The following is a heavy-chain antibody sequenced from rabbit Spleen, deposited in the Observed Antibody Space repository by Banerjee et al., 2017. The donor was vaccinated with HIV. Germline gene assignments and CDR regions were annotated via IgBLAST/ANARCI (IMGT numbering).Heavy chain of an antibody. CDR3: ARDAGRGPYIDGDFDL. J-gene: IGHJ4*01. CDR2: LYTGNGKT. CDR1: GFDLSSYYY. V-gene: IGHV1S40*01. D-gene: IGHD8-1*01. Sequence: QSLEESGGDLVRPGASLTLTCTASGFDLSSYYYMCWVRQAPGKGLEWIACLYTGNGKTYYASWARGRFTISKISSTTVTLQMTSLPVADTATFFCARDAGRGPYIDGDFDLWGPGTLVTVS.